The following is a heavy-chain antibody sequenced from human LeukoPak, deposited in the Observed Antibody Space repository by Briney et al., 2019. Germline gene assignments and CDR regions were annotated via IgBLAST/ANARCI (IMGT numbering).Heavy chain of an antibody. CDR1: GGSIGSGDYY. D-gene: IGHD2-2*02. CDR2: IYYSGST. V-gene: IGHV4-30-4*01. Sequence: SQTLSLTCTVSGGSIGSGDYYWSWIRQPPGKGLEWIGYIYYSGSTYYNPSLKSRVTISVDTSKNQFSLKLSSVTAADTAVYYCAREKGYCSSTSCHTGYNWFDPWGQGTLVTVSS. CDR3: AREKGYCSSTSCHTGYNWFDP. J-gene: IGHJ5*02.